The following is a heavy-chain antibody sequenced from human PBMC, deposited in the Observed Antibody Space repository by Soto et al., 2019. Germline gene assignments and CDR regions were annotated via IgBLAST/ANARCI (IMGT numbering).Heavy chain of an antibody. CDR1: GGSISSGGYY. CDR3: ARRGAPAWFDP. V-gene: IGHV4-31*03. D-gene: IGHD2-2*01. CDR2: IYYSGST. Sequence: QVQMQESGPGLVKPSQTLSLSCTVSGGSISSGGYYWSWIRQHPGKGLEWIGYIYYSGSTYYNPSLKSRVTISVDTSKNQFSLKLSSVTAADTAVYYCARRGAPAWFDPWGQGTLVPVSS. J-gene: IGHJ5*02.